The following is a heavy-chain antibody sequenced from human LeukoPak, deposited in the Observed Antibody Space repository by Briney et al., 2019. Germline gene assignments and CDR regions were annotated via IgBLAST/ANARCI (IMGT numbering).Heavy chain of an antibody. CDR1: GFTFSTYA. J-gene: IGHJ4*02. Sequence: GRTLTLSCADSGFTFSTYAMHWVRQAPGKGLEWVAVMSHDGRNKFYADSVKGRFTISRDNSKNTLYLQMSSLGAEDTAVFYCARDSNWNQPDYWGQGTLVTVSS. CDR3: ARDSNWNQPDY. CDR2: MSHDGRNK. V-gene: IGHV3-30*04. D-gene: IGHD1-20*01.